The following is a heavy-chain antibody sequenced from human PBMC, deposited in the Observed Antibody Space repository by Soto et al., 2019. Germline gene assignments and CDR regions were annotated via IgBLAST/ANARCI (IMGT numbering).Heavy chain of an antibody. CDR2: INHSGST. CDR3: ARGIAADATGWYYYSGMDV. CDR1: GGSCSGYC. D-gene: IGHD6-13*01. Sequence: SQTLSVMCAVYGGSCSGYCGSWIRQPPGKGLEWIGEINHSGSTNYNPSLKSRVTISVDTSKHQFSLKLSSVTAADTAVYYCARGIAADATGWYYYSGMDVWGHGTTVTV. J-gene: IGHJ6*02. V-gene: IGHV4-34*01.